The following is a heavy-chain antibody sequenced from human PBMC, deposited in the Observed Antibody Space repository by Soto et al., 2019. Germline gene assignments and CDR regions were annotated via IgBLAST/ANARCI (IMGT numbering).Heavy chain of an antibody. CDR1: GGKFSSYA. CDR3: ARDFYYYDSSGYPTYYYYGMDV. CDR2: IIPIFGTA. J-gene: IGHJ6*02. V-gene: IGHV1-69*13. D-gene: IGHD3-22*01. Sequence: SLKVSGRASGGKFSSYAISWVRQAPGQGLEWMGGIIPIFGTANYAQKFQGRVTITADESTSTAYMELSSLRSEDTAVYYCARDFYYYDSSGYPTYYYYGMDVWGQGTTVTVS.